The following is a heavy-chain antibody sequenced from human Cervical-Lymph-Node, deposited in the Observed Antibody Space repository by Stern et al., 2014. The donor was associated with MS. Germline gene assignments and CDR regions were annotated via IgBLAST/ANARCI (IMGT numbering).Heavy chain of an antibody. V-gene: IGHV2-5*02. CDR3: AHSLRRRNCSGGRCYYFDY. J-gene: IGHJ4*02. CDR2: IDWDDDK. CDR1: GLSVSTDGAG. D-gene: IGHD2-15*01. Sequence: QVTLKESGPTLLKPTQTLTLTCTLSGLSVSTDGAGVGWIRQPPGKALEWLTIIDWDDDKRYNPSLKSRLTITKDTAKNQVVLTMTNMDPVDTGTYYCAHSLRRRNCSGGRCYYFDYWGQGTLVTVSS.